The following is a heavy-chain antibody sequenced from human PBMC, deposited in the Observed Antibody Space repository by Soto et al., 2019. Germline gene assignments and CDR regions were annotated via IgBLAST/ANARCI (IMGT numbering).Heavy chain of an antibody. J-gene: IGHJ6*02. CDR1: GYTFTGYY. D-gene: IGHD6-13*01. CDR2: INPNSGGT. Sequence: ASVKVSCKASGYTFTGYYMHWVRQAPGQGLEWMGWINPNSGGTNYAQKFQGRVTMTRDTSISTAYMELSRLRSDDTAVYYCARVALGIAAAGMDVWGQGTTVTVSS. V-gene: IGHV1-2*02. CDR3: ARVALGIAAAGMDV.